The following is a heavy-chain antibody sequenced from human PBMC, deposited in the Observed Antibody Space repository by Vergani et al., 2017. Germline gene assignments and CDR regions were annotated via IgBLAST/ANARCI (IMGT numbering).Heavy chain of an antibody. Sequence: EVELVQSGPEMRKPGESLKISCKGSEYSFGNYWIGWVRQMPGKGLEWRGIIYPADSYTRYSPSFQGQVTISADKSISTAFLQWDSLKASDTALYYCARHTTYTDSWGQGTLVTVSS. D-gene: IGHD1-1*01. CDR3: ARHTTYTDS. CDR2: IYPADSYT. V-gene: IGHV5-51*01. J-gene: IGHJ4*02. CDR1: EYSFGNYW.